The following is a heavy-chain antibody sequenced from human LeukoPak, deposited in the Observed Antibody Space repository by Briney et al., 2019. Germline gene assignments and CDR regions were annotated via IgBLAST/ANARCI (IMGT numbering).Heavy chain of an antibody. Sequence: DSLKGRFTISRDNAKNSLYLQMNGLRAEDTAVYYCARGEVGSTPDDAFDIWGQGTMVTVSS. J-gene: IGHJ3*02. D-gene: IGHD1-26*01. CDR3: ARGEVGSTPDDAFDI. V-gene: IGHV3-21*01.